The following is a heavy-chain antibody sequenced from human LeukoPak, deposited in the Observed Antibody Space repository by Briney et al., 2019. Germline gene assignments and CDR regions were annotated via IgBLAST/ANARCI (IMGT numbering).Heavy chain of an antibody. Sequence: SETLSLTCAVYGVSFSDYYWSWIRQPPGKGLEWIGEISHSGSTNYNPSLKSRVTLSVDVSKNQFSLRLNSVTAADTAVYFCARELYGGRATIFGVVTNWFDPWGQGTLVTVSS. D-gene: IGHD3-3*01. CDR2: ISHSGST. CDR1: GVSFSDYY. CDR3: ARELYGGRATIFGVVTNWFDP. V-gene: IGHV4-34*01. J-gene: IGHJ5*02.